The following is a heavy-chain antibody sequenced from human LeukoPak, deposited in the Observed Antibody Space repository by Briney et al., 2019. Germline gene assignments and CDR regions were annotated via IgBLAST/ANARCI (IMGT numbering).Heavy chain of an antibody. D-gene: IGHD2/OR15-2a*01. J-gene: IGHJ4*02. V-gene: IGHV3-23*01. CDR1: GFTFTNYA. CDR3: AKLFYDIPGYSPYFDY. Sequence: GGSLRLSCAASGFTFTNYAMTWVRQAPGKGLEWVSATSGGGDHTYYADSVKGWFTISGDNSRNTLYLQMNSLRAEDTAVYYCAKLFYDIPGYSPYFDYWGPGTLVAVSS. CDR2: TSGGGDHT.